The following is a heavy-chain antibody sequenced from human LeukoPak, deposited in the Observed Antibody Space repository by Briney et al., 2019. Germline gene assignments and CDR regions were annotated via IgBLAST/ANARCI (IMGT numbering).Heavy chain of an antibody. CDR3: ARDAADYDSSGVDY. V-gene: IGHV1-69*05. CDR1: GGTFSSYA. J-gene: IGHJ4*02. Sequence: ASVKVSCKASGGTFSSYAISWVRQAPGQGLEWMGRIIPIFGTANYAQKFQGRVTITTDKSTSTAYMELSSLRSEDTAVYYCARDAADYDSSGVDYWGQGTLVTVSS. CDR2: IIPIFGTA. D-gene: IGHD3-22*01.